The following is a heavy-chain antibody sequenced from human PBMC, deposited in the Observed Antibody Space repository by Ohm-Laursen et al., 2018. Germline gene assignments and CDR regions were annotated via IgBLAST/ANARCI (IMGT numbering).Heavy chain of an antibody. CDR3: ARGDSSSSTTEYFQH. CDR2: IYTSGST. D-gene: IGHD6-13*01. CDR1: GGSISSYY. J-gene: IGHJ1*01. Sequence: GTLSLTCTVSGGSISSYYWSWIRQPAGKGLEWIGRIYTSGSTNCNPSLKSRVTMSVDTSKNQFSLKLSSVTAADTAVYYCARGDSSSSTTEYFQHWGQGTLVTVSS. V-gene: IGHV4-4*07.